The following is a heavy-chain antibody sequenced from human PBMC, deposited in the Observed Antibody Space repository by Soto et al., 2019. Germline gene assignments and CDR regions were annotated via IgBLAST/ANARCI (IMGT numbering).Heavy chain of an antibody. V-gene: IGHV3-23*01. J-gene: IGHJ6*02. CDR2: ISSSGDAT. CDR1: GFTFSTYA. CDR3: AKNGDFWSWGMDV. D-gene: IGHD3-3*01. Sequence: PGGSLRLSCAASGFTFSTYAMTWVRQAPGKGLEWVSIISSSGDATYYVDSVKGRFTTSRDNSRNTLNLQMNSLRAEDTAVYYCAKNGDFWSWGMDVWGQGTTVTVSS.